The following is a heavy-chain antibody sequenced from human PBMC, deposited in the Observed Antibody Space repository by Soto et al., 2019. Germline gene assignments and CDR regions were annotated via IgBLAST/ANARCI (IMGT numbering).Heavy chain of an antibody. CDR2: IIPIFGTA. CDR1: GGTFSSYA. V-gene: IGHV1-69*13. J-gene: IGHJ4*02. Sequence: SVKVSCKASGGTFSSYAISWVRQAPGQGLEWMGGIIPIFGTANYAQKFQGRVTITADESTSTAYMELSSLRSEDTAAYYCAVEYTAMATGYFDYWGQGTLVTVSS. D-gene: IGHD5-18*01. CDR3: AVEYTAMATGYFDY.